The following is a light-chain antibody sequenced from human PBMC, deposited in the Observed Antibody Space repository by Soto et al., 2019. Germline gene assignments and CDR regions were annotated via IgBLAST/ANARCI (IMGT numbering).Light chain of an antibody. J-gene: IGLJ1*01. CDR1: SSDVGSYNY. CDR2: DVS. V-gene: IGLV2-14*01. Sequence: QSALTQPASVSGSPGRSITISCTGTSSDVGSYNYVSWYLQHPGKAPKLMIYDVSNRPSGVSNRFSGSKSGNTASLTISGLQAEDEADYYCSSYTSSSTQVFGTGTKLTVL. CDR3: SSYTSSSTQV.